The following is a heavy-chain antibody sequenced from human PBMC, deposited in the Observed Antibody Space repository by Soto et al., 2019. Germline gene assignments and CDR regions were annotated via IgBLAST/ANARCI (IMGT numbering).Heavy chain of an antibody. V-gene: IGHV3-72*01. J-gene: IGHJ4*02. CDR1: GFIFSDHY. D-gene: IGHD1-26*01. CDR3: VRAPSGSYYYAY. Sequence: EVQLVESGGGLVQAGGSLRLSCAASGFIFSDHYVDWVRQAPGKGLEWVGRTRNKANSYSTEYAASVKGRFTISRDESKNSLYLQMNSLKTEDTAVYYCVRAPSGSYYYAYCGRGTLFTVSS. CDR2: TRNKANSYST.